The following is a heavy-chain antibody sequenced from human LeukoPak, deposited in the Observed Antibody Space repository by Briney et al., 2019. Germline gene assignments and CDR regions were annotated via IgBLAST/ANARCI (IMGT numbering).Heavy chain of an antibody. CDR3: ARDPNTYGSGSDGGY. D-gene: IGHD3-10*01. V-gene: IGHV3-21*01. J-gene: IGHJ4*02. Sequence: GGSLRLSCAASGFTFSSYSMNWVRQAPGKGLEWVSSISSSGTYIYYADSVKGRFTISRDNAKNSLYLQMNSLRAEDTAVYYCARDPNTYGSGSDGGYWGQGTLVTVSS. CDR1: GFTFSSYS. CDR2: ISSSGTYI.